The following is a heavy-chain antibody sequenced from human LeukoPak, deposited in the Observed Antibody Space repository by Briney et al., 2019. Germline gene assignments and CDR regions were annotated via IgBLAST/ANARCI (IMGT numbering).Heavy chain of an antibody. D-gene: IGHD2-2*01. J-gene: IGHJ1*01. V-gene: IGHV3-23*01. Sequence: PGGSLRLSCAASGFTFSSYAMSWVRQAPGKGLEWVSAISGSGGSTYYADSVKGRFTISRDNSKNTLYLQMNSLRAEDTAVYYCAKATYCSSTSCYAPEYFQHWGQGTLVTVSS. CDR2: ISGSGGST. CDR1: GFTFSSYA. CDR3: AKATYCSSTSCYAPEYFQH.